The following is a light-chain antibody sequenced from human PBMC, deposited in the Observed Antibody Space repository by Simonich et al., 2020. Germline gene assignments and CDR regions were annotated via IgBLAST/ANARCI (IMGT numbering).Light chain of an antibody. V-gene: IGKV2D-29*02. CDR3: MQSIQLPRPMYT. CDR2: AVS. J-gene: IGKJ2*01. CDR1: QSLLHSDGTTY. Sequence: DIVMTQTPLSLSVTPGQPASISCTSSQSLLHSDGTTYLYWYLQKPGQSPQLLIYAVSNRFSGVPDRFSGSGSGTDFTLKISRVEAEDVGVYYCMQSIQLPRPMYTFGQGTKLEIK.